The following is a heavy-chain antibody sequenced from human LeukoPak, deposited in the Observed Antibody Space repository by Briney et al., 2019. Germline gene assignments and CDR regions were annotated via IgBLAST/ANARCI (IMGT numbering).Heavy chain of an antibody. J-gene: IGHJ4*02. Sequence: PGGSVRLSCAASGFTFSSYGMNWVRQAPGKGLEWVSYISTSSNRIDYADSVKGRFTMSRDNAKNLLYLQMNSLRDEDTAMYYCARVSAPGTSGWYFGYWGQGTLVPVSS. CDR3: ARVSAPGTSGWYFGY. V-gene: IGHV3-48*02. CDR1: GFTFSSYG. CDR2: ISTSSNRI. D-gene: IGHD6-19*01.